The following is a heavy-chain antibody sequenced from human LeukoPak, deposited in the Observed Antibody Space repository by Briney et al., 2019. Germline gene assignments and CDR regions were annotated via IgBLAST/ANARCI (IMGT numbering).Heavy chain of an antibody. V-gene: IGHV3-21*04. CDR2: ISSSSSYI. D-gene: IGHD2-2*02. CDR1: GFTFSSYS. J-gene: IGHJ4*02. CDR3: AKDGLVVPAAILSSFDY. Sequence: GGSLRLSCAASGFTFSSYSMNWVRQAPGKGLEWVSPISSSSSYIYYADSVEGRFTISRDNSKNTLYLQMNSLRAEDTAVYYCAKDGLVVPAAILSSFDYWGQGTLVTVSS.